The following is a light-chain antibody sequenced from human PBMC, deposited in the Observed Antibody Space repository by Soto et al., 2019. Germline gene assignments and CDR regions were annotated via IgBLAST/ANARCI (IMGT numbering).Light chain of an antibody. CDR1: QTIGAN. CDR3: QLSYPTVYT. CDR2: DAT. V-gene: IGKV1-39*01. J-gene: IGKJ2*01. Sequence: DIQMTQSPSSLSASVGDRVTITCRASQTIGANLNWYRQKPGKAPNLLIYDATTLQSGVPSRFSGLGSGTDCTLPITRLQPEDSATYYCQLSYPTVYTFGLGTKVEIK.